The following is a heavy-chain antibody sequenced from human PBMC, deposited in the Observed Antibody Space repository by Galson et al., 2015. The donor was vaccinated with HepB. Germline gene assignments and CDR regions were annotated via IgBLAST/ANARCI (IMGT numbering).Heavy chain of an antibody. CDR3: ARDSPPTDEPTLGELWFGELEMEVSYGMDV. CDR1: GYTFTSYA. J-gene: IGHJ6*02. V-gene: IGHV1-3*01. D-gene: IGHD3-10*01. Sequence: SVKVSCKASGYTFTSYAMHWVRQAPGQRLEWMGWINAGNGNTKYSQKFQGRVTITRDTSASTAYMELSSLRSEDTAVYYCARDSPPTDEPTLGELWFGELEMEVSYGMDVWGQGTTVTVSS. CDR2: INAGNGNT.